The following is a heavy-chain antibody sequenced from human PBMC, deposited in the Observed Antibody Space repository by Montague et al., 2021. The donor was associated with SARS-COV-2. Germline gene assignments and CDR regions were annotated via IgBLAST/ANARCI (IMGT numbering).Heavy chain of an antibody. CDR3: ARAHITIIVVVDAFDI. V-gene: IGHV4-39*07. CDR2: IYYSGST. CDR1: GGSISSSSYY. J-gene: IGHJ3*02. Sequence: SETLSLTCTVSGGSISSSSYYWGWIRQPPGKGLEWIGSIYYSGSTYYNPSLKSRVTISVDTSKNQFSLKLSSVTAADMAVYYCARAHITIIVVVDAFDIWGQGTMVTVSS. D-gene: IGHD3-22*01.